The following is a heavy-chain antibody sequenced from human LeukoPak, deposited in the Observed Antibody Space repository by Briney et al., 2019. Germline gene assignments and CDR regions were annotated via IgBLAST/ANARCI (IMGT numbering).Heavy chain of an antibody. CDR3: AKAQAPYYDILTGYSPDY. Sequence: GGSLRLSCAASGFTFSSYAMSWVRQAPGKGLEWVSAISGSGGSTYYADSVKGRFTISRDNSKNTLYPQMNSLRAEDTAVYYCAKAQAPYYDILTGYSPDYWGQGTLVTVSS. CDR2: ISGSGGST. V-gene: IGHV3-23*01. J-gene: IGHJ4*02. D-gene: IGHD3-9*01. CDR1: GFTFSSYA.